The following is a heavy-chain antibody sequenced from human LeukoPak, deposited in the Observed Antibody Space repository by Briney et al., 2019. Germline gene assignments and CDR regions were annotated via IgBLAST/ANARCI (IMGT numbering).Heavy chain of an antibody. D-gene: IGHD2-8*01. CDR3: ARVDEIMSYYFDN. Sequence: PSETLSLTCTVSGGSISSGDYYWSWIRQPPGKGLEWIGYIYYSGSTYYNPSLKSRVTISVDTSKNQFSLKLSSVTAADTAVYYCARVDEIMSYYFDNWGQGTLVTVSS. CDR1: GGSISSGDYY. V-gene: IGHV4-30-4*01. J-gene: IGHJ4*02. CDR2: IYYSGST.